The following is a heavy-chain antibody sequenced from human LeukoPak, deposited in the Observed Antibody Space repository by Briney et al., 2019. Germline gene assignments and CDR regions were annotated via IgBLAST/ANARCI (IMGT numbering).Heavy chain of an antibody. CDR1: GFTFSDYY. CDR2: ISSSGSTI. Sequence: GGSLRLSSAASGFTFSDYYMSWIRQAPGKGLEWVSYISSSGSTISYAGSVKGRFTISRDNAKNSLYLQMNSLRAEDTAVYYCARDGAVSLYYFYAMDVWGQGTTVTVAS. D-gene: IGHD3-16*01. V-gene: IGHV3-11*01. CDR3: ARDGAVSLYYFYAMDV. J-gene: IGHJ6*02.